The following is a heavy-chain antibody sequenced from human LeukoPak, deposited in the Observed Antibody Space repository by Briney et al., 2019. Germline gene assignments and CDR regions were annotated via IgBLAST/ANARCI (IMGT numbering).Heavy chain of an antibody. V-gene: IGHV4-34*01. J-gene: IGHJ6*03. CDR1: GGSFSGYY. D-gene: IGHD3-10*01. CDR2: INHSGST. CDR3: ARGGGDYYMDV. Sequence: SETLSLTCAVYGGSFSGYYWSWIRQPPGKGLEWSGEINHSGSTNYNPSLKSRVTISVDTSKNQFSLKLSSVTAADTAVYYCARGGGDYYMDVWDKGTTVTVSS.